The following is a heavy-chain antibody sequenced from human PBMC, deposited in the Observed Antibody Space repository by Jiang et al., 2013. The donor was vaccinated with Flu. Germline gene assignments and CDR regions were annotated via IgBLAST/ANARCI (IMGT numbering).Heavy chain of an antibody. CDR3: ARSGWYSSGWYSSKVRGPFDY. CDR2: INHSGST. CDR1: GGSFSGYY. V-gene: IGHV4-34*01. D-gene: IGHD6-19*01. Sequence: VLKPSETLSLTCAVYGGSFSGYYWSWIRQPPGKGLEWIGEINHSGSTNYNPSLKSRVTISVDTSKNQFSLKLSSVTAADTAVYYCARSGWYSSGWYSSKVRGPFDYWGQGTL. J-gene: IGHJ4*02.